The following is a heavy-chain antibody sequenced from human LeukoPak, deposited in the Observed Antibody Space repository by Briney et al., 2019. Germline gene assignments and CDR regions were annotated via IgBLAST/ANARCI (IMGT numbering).Heavy chain of an antibody. Sequence: PSETLSLTCTVSGGSISSGDYYWSWIRQPPGKGLEWIGYIYYSGSTNYNPSLKSRVTISVDTSKNQFSLKLSSVTAADTAVYYCARVVPAINWFDPWGQGTLVTVSS. CDR2: IYYSGST. J-gene: IGHJ5*02. D-gene: IGHD2-2*01. CDR3: ARVVPAINWFDP. V-gene: IGHV4-61*08. CDR1: GGSISSGDYY.